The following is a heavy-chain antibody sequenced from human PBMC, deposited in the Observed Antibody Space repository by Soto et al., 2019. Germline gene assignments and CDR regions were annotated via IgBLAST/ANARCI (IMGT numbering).Heavy chain of an antibody. Sequence: GESLKISCKGSGDSFNTYWIAWVRQMPGKGLEWMGITHPGDSETRYSPSFEGQVTISADKSISTVYLQWRSLQASVTAMYLWARQGSDAHNQGSRMDVEGHATTVIVS. CDR1: GDSFNTYW. CDR3: ARQGSDAHNQGSRMDV. CDR2: THPGDSET. D-gene: IGHD2-2*01. V-gene: IGHV5-51*01. J-gene: IGHJ6*02.